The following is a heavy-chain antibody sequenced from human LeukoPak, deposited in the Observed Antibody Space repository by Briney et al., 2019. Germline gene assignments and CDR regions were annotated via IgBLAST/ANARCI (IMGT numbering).Heavy chain of an antibody. J-gene: IGHJ5*02. CDR2: VYYSGST. CDR3: ARDLTGLNWLDL. CDR1: GGSISSGGYY. Sequence: SETLSLTCTVSGGSISSGGYYWHWIRQHPGKGLEWIGNVYYSGSTDYNPSLRSRVTISVDTSKNQFSLRVTSVTAADTAIYYCARDLTGLNWLDLWGQGTLVTVSS. D-gene: IGHD3-9*01. V-gene: IGHV4-31*03.